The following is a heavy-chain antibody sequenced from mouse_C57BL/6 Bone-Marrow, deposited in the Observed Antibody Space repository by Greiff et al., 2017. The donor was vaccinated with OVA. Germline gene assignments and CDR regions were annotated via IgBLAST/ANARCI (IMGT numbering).Heavy chain of an antibody. V-gene: IGHV5-4*01. Sequence: EVQLVESGGGLAKPGGSLKLSCAASGFTFSSYAMSWVRQTPEKRLEWVATISDGGSYTYYPDNVKGRFTISRDNAKNNLYLQMSHLKSEDTAMYYCARGYTGDYFDYWGQGTTLTVSS. CDR3: ARGYTGDYFDY. J-gene: IGHJ2*01. CDR2: ISDGGSYT. D-gene: IGHD2-12*01. CDR1: GFTFSSYA.